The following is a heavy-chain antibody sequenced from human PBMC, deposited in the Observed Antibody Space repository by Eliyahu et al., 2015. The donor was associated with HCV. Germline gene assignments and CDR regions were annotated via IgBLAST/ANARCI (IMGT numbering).Heavy chain of an antibody. J-gene: IGHJ3*02. CDR2: ISYDGSNK. D-gene: IGHD6-19*01. V-gene: IGHV3-30-3*01. Sequence: QVQLVESGGGVVQPGRSLRLSCAXXGXTFSSYAMPWVRQAPGKGLEWVAVISYDGSNKYYADSVKGRFTISRDNSKNTLYLQMNSLRAEDTAVYYCARSTEQWLDQDAFDIWGQGTMVTVSS. CDR3: ARSTEQWLDQDAFDI. CDR1: GXTFSSYA.